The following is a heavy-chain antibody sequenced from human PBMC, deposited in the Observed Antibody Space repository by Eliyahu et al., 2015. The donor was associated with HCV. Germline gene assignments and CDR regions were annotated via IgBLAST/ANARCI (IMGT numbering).Heavy chain of an antibody. D-gene: IGHD3-10*01. Sequence: VVQPGRSLRPSCAASGFTFSSYGMHWVRQAPGKGLEWVAVISYDGSNKYYADSVKGRFTISRDNSKNTLYLQMNSLRAEDTAVYYCAKDVLLWFREPSPIDYWGQGTLVTVSS. CDR1: GFTFSSYG. V-gene: IGHV3-30*18. CDR3: AKDVLLWFREPSPIDY. J-gene: IGHJ4*02. CDR2: ISYDGSNK.